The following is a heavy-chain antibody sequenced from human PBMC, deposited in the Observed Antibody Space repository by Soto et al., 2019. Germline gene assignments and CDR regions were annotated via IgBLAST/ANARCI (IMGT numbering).Heavy chain of an antibody. Sequence: EVQMVETGGGLSQPGGSLRLSCAVAGFIVSSKYMTWVRQAPGKGLEWVSVIYTGGSTHYADSARGRFTISRDSSKNTLYLHMNSLRVEDAVVYYCATYTGYGMDVWGQRTTVTVS. CDR1: GFIVSSKY. CDR2: IYTGGST. J-gene: IGHJ6*02. D-gene: IGHD3-16*01. V-gene: IGHV3-53*02. CDR3: ATYTGYGMDV.